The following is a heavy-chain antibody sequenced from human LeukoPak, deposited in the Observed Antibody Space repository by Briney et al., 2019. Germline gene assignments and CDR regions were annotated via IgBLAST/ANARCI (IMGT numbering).Heavy chain of an antibody. Sequence: GASVMVSCKTSGYTFPRYGITWVRQAPGQGLEWMGWISTYNGDTNYAQKFQGRLTIIKDTSASTAYMELRSLSSDDTAIYYCARERIANGRDFDYWGQGTLVTVPS. CDR3: ARERIANGRDFDY. V-gene: IGHV1-18*01. J-gene: IGHJ4*02. CDR1: GYTFPRYG. D-gene: IGHD6-6*01. CDR2: ISTYNGDT.